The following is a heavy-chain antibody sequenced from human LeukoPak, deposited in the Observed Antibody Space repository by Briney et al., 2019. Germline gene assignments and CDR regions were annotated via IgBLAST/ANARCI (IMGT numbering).Heavy chain of an antibody. CDR1: GSSFTSYW. CDR2: IDPSDSYT. D-gene: IGHD6-6*01. J-gene: IGHJ5*02. Sequence: PGESLKISCKGSGSSFTSYWISWARQMPGKGLEWMGRIDPSDSYTNYSPSFQGHVTISADKSISTAYLQWSSLTASDTAMYYCARATIAAGSVDPWGQGTLVTVSS. CDR3: ARATIAAGSVDP. V-gene: IGHV5-10-1*01.